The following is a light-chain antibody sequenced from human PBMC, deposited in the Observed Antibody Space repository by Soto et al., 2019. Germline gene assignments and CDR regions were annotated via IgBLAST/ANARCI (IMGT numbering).Light chain of an antibody. CDR2: AAS. Sequence: EFVLTQSPGTLSLSPGERATLSCRASQSVSATYLAWYQQKPGQAPRLLIYAASSRATGVPDRFSGSGSGTDFTLTISRLEPEDFAVYYCQQRSNWPPITFGQGTRLEI. CDR3: QQRSNWPPIT. V-gene: IGKV3D-20*02. J-gene: IGKJ5*01. CDR1: QSVSATY.